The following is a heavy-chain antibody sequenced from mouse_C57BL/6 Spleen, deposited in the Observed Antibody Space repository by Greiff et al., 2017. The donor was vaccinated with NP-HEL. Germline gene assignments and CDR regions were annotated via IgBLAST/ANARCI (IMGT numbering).Heavy chain of an antibody. CDR2: ISDGGSYT. V-gene: IGHV5-4*01. CDR3: ARGGDDYDSYFDY. J-gene: IGHJ2*01. Sequence: EVQGVESGGGLVKPGGSLKLSCAASGFTFSSYAMSWVRQTPEKRLEWVATISDGGSYTYYPDNVKGRFTISRDNAKNNLYLQMSHLKSEDTAMYYCARGGDDYDSYFDYWGQGTTLTVSS. D-gene: IGHD2-4*01. CDR1: GFTFSSYA.